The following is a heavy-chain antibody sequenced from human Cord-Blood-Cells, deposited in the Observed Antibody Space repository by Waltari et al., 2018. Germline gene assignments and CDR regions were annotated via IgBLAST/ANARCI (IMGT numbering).Heavy chain of an antibody. CDR1: GFPFSGYG. D-gene: IGHD3-16*01. J-gene: IGHJ6*02. CDR2: IRYDGSNK. V-gene: IGHV3-30*02. CDR3: AKDTSYGMDV. Sequence: QVQLVESGGGVVQPGGSLRLSCAALGFPFSGYGMHWVRQAPGKGLEWVAFIRYDGSNKYYADSVKGRFTISRDNSKNTLYLQMNSLRAEDTAVYYCAKDTSYGMDVWGQGTTVTVSS.